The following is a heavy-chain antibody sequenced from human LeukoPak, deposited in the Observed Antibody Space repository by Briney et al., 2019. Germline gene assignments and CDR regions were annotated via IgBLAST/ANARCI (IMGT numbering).Heavy chain of an antibody. J-gene: IGHJ3*02. CDR2: ISSNGGST. D-gene: IGHD2-8*01. V-gene: IGHV3-64*04. Sequence: GGSLRLSCSASGFTFSSYAMHWVRQAPGKGLEYVSAISSNGGSTYYADSVKGRFTISRDNSKNTLYLQMNSLRAEDTAVYYCAKPVYADAFDIWGQGTMVTVSS. CDR1: GFTFSSYA. CDR3: AKPVYADAFDI.